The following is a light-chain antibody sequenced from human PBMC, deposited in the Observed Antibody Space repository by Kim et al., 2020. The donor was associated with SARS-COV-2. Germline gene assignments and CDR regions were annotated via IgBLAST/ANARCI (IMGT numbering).Light chain of an antibody. CDR1: QSVSSSY. CDR2: GAS. J-gene: IGKJ3*01. Sequence: SRGERATRACRASQSVSSSYLAWYQQKPGQAPRLLIYGASSRATGIPDRFSGSGSGTDFTLTISRLEPEDFAVYYCQQYGSSPFTFGPGTKVDIK. V-gene: IGKV3-20*01. CDR3: QQYGSSPFT.